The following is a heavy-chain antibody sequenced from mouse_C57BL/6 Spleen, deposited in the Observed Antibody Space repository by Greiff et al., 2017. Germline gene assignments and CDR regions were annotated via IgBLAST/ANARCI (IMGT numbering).Heavy chain of an antibody. Sequence: EVKVVESGGGLVKPGGSLKLSCAASGFPFSDYGMHWVRQAPEKGLEWVAYISSGSSTIYYADTVKGRYTISRDNAKSTLFLQMTSLRSEDTAMYYCARPIYDGPYAMDDWGQGTSVTVSS. CDR3: ARPIYDGPYAMDD. CDR1: GFPFSDYG. J-gene: IGHJ4*01. CDR2: ISSGSSTI. V-gene: IGHV5-17*01. D-gene: IGHD2-3*01.